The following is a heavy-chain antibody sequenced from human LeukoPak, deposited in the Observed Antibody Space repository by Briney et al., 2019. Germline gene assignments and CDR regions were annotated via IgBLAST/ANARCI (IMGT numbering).Heavy chain of an antibody. CDR1: GGSISSSNW. J-gene: IGHJ4*02. V-gene: IGHV4-4*02. CDR2: IYHSGST. D-gene: IGHD3-9*01. CDR3: ARRRYVLRYFDWLFQLDY. Sequence: SETLSLTCAVSGGSISSSNWWSWVRQPPGKGLEWIGEIYHSGSTNYNPSLKSRVTISVDTSKNQFSLKLSSVTAADTAVYYCARRRYVLRYFDWLFQLDYWGQGTLVTVSS.